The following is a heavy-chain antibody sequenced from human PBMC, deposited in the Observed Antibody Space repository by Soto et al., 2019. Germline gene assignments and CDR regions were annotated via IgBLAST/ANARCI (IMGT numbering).Heavy chain of an antibody. Sequence: SETLSLTCTVSGGSISSSSYYWGWIRQPPGKGLEWIGSIHYSGSTYYNPSLKSRVTISVDTSKNQFSLKLSSVTAADTAVYYCARPGGYYDSAFDYWGQGTLVTVSS. V-gene: IGHV4-39*01. CDR2: IHYSGST. CDR1: GGSISSSSYY. D-gene: IGHD3-3*01. CDR3: ARPGGYYDSAFDY. J-gene: IGHJ4*02.